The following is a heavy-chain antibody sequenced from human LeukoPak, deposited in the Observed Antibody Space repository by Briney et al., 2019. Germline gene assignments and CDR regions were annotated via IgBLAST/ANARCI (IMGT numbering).Heavy chain of an antibody. CDR2: ISAYNGNT. J-gene: IGHJ3*02. CDR1: GYTFTSYG. V-gene: IGHV1-18*01. CDR3: ATLTTTVTPGGAFDI. Sequence: ASVKVSCKASGYTFTSYGISWVRQAPGQGLEWMGWISAYNGNTNYAQKLQGRVTMTTDTSTSTAYMELSSLRSEDTAVYYCATLTTTVTPGGAFDIWGQGTMVTVSS. D-gene: IGHD4-17*01.